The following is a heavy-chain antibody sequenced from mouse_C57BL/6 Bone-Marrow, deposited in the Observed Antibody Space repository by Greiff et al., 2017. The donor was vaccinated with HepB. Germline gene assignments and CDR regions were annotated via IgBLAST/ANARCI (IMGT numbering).Heavy chain of an antibody. D-gene: IGHD1-1*01. J-gene: IGHJ1*03. Sequence: QVQLQQPGAELVKPGASVKLSCKASGYTFTSYWMQWVKQRPGQGLEWIGEIDPSDSYTNYNQKFKGKATLTVDTSSSTAYMQLSSLTSEDSAVYYCAEGITTVVATDWYFDVWGTGTTVTVSS. CDR1: GYTFTSYW. CDR3: AEGITTVVATDWYFDV. V-gene: IGHV1-50*01. CDR2: IDPSDSYT.